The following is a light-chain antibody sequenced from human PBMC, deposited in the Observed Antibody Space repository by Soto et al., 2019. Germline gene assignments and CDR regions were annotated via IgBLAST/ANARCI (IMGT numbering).Light chain of an antibody. V-gene: IGKV4-1*01. J-gene: IGKJ4*01. Sequence: DIVMTQSPDSLAVSLGERATSNCKSSQSVLYSSNNKNFLAWYQQKPGQPPKLLIYWASTRDSGVPDRFSGSGSGTDFTLTISSLQAEDVAVYFCQQYYSPLITFGGGTKVEIK. CDR3: QQYYSPLIT. CDR1: QSVLYSSNNKNF. CDR2: WAS.